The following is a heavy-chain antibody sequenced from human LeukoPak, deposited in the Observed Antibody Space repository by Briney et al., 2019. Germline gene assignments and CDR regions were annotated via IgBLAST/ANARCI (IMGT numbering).Heavy chain of an antibody. CDR1: GFTFSSYA. CDR2: ISSSGSTI. Sequence: GGSLRLSCAASGFTFSSYAMHWVRQAPGKGLEWVSYISSSGSTIYYADSVKGRFTISRDNAKNSLYLQMNSLRAEDTAVYYCARVVWELREGVVDYWGQGTLVTVSS. D-gene: IGHD1-26*01. J-gene: IGHJ4*02. V-gene: IGHV3-48*03. CDR3: ARVVWELREGVVDY.